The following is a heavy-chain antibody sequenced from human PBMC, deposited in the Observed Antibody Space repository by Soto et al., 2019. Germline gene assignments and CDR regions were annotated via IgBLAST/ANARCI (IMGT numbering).Heavy chain of an antibody. Sequence: PSETLSLTCAVSGGSISSGGYSWSWIRQPPGKGLEWIGYIYHSGSTYYNPSLKSRVTISVDRSKNQFSLKLSSVTAADTAVYYCARGGCSSTRCYTGGPGIPLFGIYYGMDVWGQGDTVTVSS. D-gene: IGHD2-2*02. J-gene: IGHJ6*02. CDR2: IYHSGST. CDR3: ARGGCSSTRCYTGGPGIPLFGIYYGMDV. CDR1: GGSISSGGYS. V-gene: IGHV4-30-2*01.